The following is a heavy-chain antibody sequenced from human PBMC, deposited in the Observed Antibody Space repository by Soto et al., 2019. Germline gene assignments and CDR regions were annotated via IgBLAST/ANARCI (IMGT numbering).Heavy chain of an antibody. D-gene: IGHD5-12*01. CDR1: GASISSGDYF. CDR2: IYDSGSS. Sequence: PSETLSLTCTVSGASISSGDYFWSWIRQSPGKGLEWIGYIYDSGSSYYNPSLKSRVTMSVDTSKNQFSLKLRSVTAADTAVYYCARRDRGGNGGKSFPFWGQGTLVTVSS. CDR3: ARRDRGGNGGKSFPF. J-gene: IGHJ4*02. V-gene: IGHV4-30-4*01.